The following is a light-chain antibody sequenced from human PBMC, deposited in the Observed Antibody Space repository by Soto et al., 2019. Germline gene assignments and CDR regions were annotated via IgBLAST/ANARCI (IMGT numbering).Light chain of an antibody. J-gene: IGKJ2*01. CDR3: QQYNDWPRYT. Sequence: EIVMTQSPVTLSVSPGERATLFCRASQSVSSNLAWYQQKPGQAPRLLIYGASTRATGIPARFSGSGSGTEFTLTISSLQSEDFAFYSCQQYNDWPRYTFGQGTKLEIK. CDR1: QSVSSN. CDR2: GAS. V-gene: IGKV3-15*01.